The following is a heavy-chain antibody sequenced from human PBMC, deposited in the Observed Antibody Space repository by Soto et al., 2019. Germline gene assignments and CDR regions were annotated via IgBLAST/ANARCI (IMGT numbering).Heavy chain of an antibody. CDR2: INHSGST. CDR3: ARGVLLWFGELLGGMDV. V-gene: IGHV4-34*01. J-gene: IGHJ6*02. Sequence: PPETLSLNFAVYGWLFSCYYWSWIRQPPGKGLEWIGEINHSGSTNYNPSLKSRVTISVDTSKNQFSLKLSSVTAADTAVYYCARGVLLWFGELLGGMDVWGQGTTVTVSS. D-gene: IGHD3-10*01. CDR1: GWLFSCYY.